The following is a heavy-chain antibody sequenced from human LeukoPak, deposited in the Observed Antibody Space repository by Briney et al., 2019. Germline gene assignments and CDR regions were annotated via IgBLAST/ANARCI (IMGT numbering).Heavy chain of an antibody. Sequence: PGGSLRLSCAASGFTVSSNYMSWVRQAPGKGLEWVSVIYSDGTTYYADSVKGRFTISRDNSKNTLSLQMNSLRAEDTAVYYCARDLRDSSGWYGPLYWGQGTLVTVSS. J-gene: IGHJ4*02. CDR2: IYSDGTT. D-gene: IGHD6-19*01. V-gene: IGHV3-53*01. CDR3: ARDLRDSSGWYGPLY. CDR1: GFTVSSNY.